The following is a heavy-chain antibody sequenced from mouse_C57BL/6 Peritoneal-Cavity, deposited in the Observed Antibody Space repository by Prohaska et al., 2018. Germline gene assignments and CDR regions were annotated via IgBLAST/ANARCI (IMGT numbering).Heavy chain of an antibody. CDR1: GYSITSGYY. CDR3: AYYYLAMDY. CDR2: ISYDGSN. D-gene: IGHD1-1*01. J-gene: IGHJ4*01. Sequence: DVQLQESGPGLVKPSQSLSLTCSVTGYSITSGYYWNWIRQFPGNKLEWMGYISYDGSNNYNPSLKNRISITRDTSKNQFFLKLNSVTTEDTATYYCAYYYLAMDYWGQGTSVTVSS. V-gene: IGHV3-6*01.